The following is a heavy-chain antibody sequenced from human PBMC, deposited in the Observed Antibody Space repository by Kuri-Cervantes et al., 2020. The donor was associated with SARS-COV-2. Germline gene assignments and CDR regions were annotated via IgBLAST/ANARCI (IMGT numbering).Heavy chain of an antibody. CDR3: AKDGAVAGGGIPHFDY. CDR2: ISGSGGST. D-gene: IGHD6-19*01. J-gene: IGHJ4*02. V-gene: IGHV3-23*01. Sequence: GGSLRLSCAASGFTFSSYAMSWVRQAPGKGLEWVSAISGSGGSTYYADSVKGRFTISRDNSKNTLYLQMNSLRAEDTAVYYCAKDGAVAGGGIPHFDYRGQGTLVTVSS. CDR1: GFTFSSYA.